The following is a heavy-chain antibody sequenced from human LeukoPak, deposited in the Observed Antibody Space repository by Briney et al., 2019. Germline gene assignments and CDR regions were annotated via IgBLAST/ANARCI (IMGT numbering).Heavy chain of an antibody. D-gene: IGHD3-10*01. J-gene: IGHJ3*02. CDR1: GGSFSGYY. CDR2: INHSGST. CDR3: ASDGGSGNDAFDI. V-gene: IGHV4-34*01. Sequence: PSETLSLTCAVYGGSFSGYYWSWVRQPAGKGREWIGEINHSGSTNYNPSLKSRVTISVDTSKNQFSLKLSSVTAADTAVYYCASDGGSGNDAFDIWGQGTMVTVSS.